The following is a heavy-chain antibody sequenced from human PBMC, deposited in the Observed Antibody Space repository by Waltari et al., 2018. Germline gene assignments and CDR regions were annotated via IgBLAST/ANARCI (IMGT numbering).Heavy chain of an antibody. CDR3: ARGYCSGGSCLAY. J-gene: IGHJ4*02. V-gene: IGHV4-61*09. CDR1: GGSISSGSYY. Sequence: QVQLQESGPGLVKPSQTLSLTCTVSGGSISSGSYYWSWIRQPAGKGLEWIGYILTSGSTNYNPALKSRVTISVDTSKNQFSLKLSSVTAADTAVYYCARGYCSGGSCLAYWGQGTLVTVSS. CDR2: ILTSGST. D-gene: IGHD2-15*01.